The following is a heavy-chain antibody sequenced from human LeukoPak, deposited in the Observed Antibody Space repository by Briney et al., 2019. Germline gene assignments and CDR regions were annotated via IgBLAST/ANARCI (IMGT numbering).Heavy chain of an antibody. CDR3: AALAVAGPYYYYYYMDV. V-gene: IGHV4-59*08. CDR2: IYYSGST. Sequence: KPSETLSLTCTVSGGSISSYYWSWIRQPPGKGLEWIGYIYYSGSTNYNPSLKSRVTISVDTSKSQFSLKLSSVTAADTAVYYCAALAVAGPYYYYYYMDVWGKGTTVTVSS. D-gene: IGHD6-19*01. J-gene: IGHJ6*03. CDR1: GGSISSYY.